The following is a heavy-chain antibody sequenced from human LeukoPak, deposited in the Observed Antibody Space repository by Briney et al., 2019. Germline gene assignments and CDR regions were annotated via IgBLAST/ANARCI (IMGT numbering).Heavy chain of an antibody. Sequence: ASVKVSCKASGGTFSSYAISWVRQAPGQGLEWMGRIIPILGIANYAQKFQCRVKITADKSTSTAYMELSSLRSEDTAVYYCAGPPTLSSIVVVVAATPAEYFQHWGHRSPVTVSS. V-gene: IGHV1-69*04. J-gene: IGHJ1*01. D-gene: IGHD2-15*01. CDR2: IIPILGIA. CDR3: AGPPTLSSIVVVVAATPAEYFQH. CDR1: GGTFSSYA.